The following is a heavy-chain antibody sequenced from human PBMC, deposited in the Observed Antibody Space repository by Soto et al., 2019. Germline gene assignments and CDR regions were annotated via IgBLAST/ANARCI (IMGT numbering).Heavy chain of an antibody. D-gene: IGHD6-13*01. CDR1: GFSFSDYA. CDR2: ISESGGST. V-gene: IGHV3-23*01. J-gene: IGHJ4*02. CDR3: AKRSPYSSGWYSPIFDY. Sequence: PGGSLRLPCAASGFSFSDYAMSWVRQAPGKGLEWVSVISESGGSTHYADSVRGRFTVSRDNSKNSLSLRMNSLRDGDTAVYFCAKRSPYSSGWYSPIFDYWGQGALVTVT.